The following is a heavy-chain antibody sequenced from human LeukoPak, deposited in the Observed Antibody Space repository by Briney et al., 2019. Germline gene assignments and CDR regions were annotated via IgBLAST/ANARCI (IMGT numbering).Heavy chain of an antibody. Sequence: GGSLRLSCAASGFTFSSYSMNWVRQAPGKGLEWVSRITSSSHYIYYADSVKGRFTISRDNARNSLYLDMSSLRADDTAVYYCARAENSGSGGLDPWGQGTLVTVSS. CDR1: GFTFSSYS. V-gene: IGHV3-21*01. D-gene: IGHD2-15*01. J-gene: IGHJ5*02. CDR2: ITSSSHYI. CDR3: ARAENSGSGGLDP.